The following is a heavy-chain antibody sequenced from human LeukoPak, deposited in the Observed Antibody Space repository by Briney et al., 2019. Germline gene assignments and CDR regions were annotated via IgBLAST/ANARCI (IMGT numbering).Heavy chain of an antibody. CDR1: GFTFDDYA. CDR2: ISGDGGST. J-gene: IGHJ4*02. Sequence: PGGSLRLSCAASGFTFDDYAMHWVRQAPGKGLELVSLISGDGGSTYYADSVKGRLTISRDNSKNSLYLQMNSLRTEDTALYYCAKVPCGGDCYPEEYYFYYWGQGTLVTVSS. CDR3: AKVPCGGDCYPEEYYFYY. D-gene: IGHD2-21*02. V-gene: IGHV3-43*02.